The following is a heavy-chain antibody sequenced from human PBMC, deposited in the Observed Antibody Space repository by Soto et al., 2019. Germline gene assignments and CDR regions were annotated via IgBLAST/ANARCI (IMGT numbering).Heavy chain of an antibody. J-gene: IGHJ4*02. CDR3: ARDYWNLPDY. D-gene: IGHD1-7*01. V-gene: IGHV1-3*01. Sequence: ASVKVSCKASGYSFNRYAMHWVRQAPGQRLEWMGWINAGNGNTKYSQQFQGRVTITRDTSASTAYMELSSLRSEDTAVYYCARDYWNLPDYWGQGTLVTVSS. CDR2: INAGNGNT. CDR1: GYSFNRYA.